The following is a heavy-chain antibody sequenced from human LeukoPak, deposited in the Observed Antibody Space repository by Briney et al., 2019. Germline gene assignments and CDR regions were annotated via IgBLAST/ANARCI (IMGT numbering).Heavy chain of an antibody. J-gene: IGHJ4*02. CDR2: IKQDGSEK. CDR3: ASNEWELLPSYYFDY. V-gene: IGHV3-7*01. D-gene: IGHD1-26*01. CDR1: GFTFSSYA. Sequence: PGRSLRLSCAASGFTFSSYAMHWVRQAPGKGLEWVANIKQDGSEKYYVDSVKGRFTISRDNAKNSLYLQMNSLRAEDTAVYYCASNEWELLPSYYFDYWGQGTLVTVSS.